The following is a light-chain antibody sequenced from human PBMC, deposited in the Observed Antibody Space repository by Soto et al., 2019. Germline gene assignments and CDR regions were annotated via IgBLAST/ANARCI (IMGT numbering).Light chain of an antibody. Sequence: DIQMTQSPSTLSASVGDRVTITCRASQSISSWLAWYQQKPGKAPKLLIYDASSLESGVPSRFSGSGSGTEFTLTISSLPPDDFATDYCQQYNSYPTFGQGTKLEIK. J-gene: IGKJ2*01. V-gene: IGKV1-5*01. CDR3: QQYNSYPT. CDR1: QSISSW. CDR2: DAS.